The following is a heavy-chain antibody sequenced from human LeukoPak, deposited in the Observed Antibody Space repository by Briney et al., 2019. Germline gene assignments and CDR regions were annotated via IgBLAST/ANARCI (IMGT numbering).Heavy chain of an antibody. Sequence: PSETLSLTCTVSGGSISSYYWNWIRQPPGKGLEWIGYIYYSGSSNYNPSLKSRVTMSVDTSKNQFSLKLSSVTAADTAVYYCARETPYGSGSYPFDYWGQGILVTVSS. D-gene: IGHD3-10*01. CDR1: GGSISSYY. V-gene: IGHV4-59*01. CDR3: ARETPYGSGSYPFDY. CDR2: IYYSGSS. J-gene: IGHJ4*02.